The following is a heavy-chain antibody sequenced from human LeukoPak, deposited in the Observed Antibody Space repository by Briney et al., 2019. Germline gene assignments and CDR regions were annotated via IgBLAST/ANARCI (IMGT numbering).Heavy chain of an antibody. D-gene: IGHD2-15*01. CDR2: IKQDGSEK. CDR1: GFTFSSYW. V-gene: IGHV3-7*01. J-gene: IGHJ3*02. Sequence: PGGSLRLSCAASGFTFSSYWMSWARQAPGKGLEWVANIKQDGSEKYYVDSVKGRFTISRDNAKNSLYLQMNSLRAEDTAVYYCARFYCSGGSCYSFSDAFDIWGQGTMVTVSS. CDR3: ARFYCSGGSCYSFSDAFDI.